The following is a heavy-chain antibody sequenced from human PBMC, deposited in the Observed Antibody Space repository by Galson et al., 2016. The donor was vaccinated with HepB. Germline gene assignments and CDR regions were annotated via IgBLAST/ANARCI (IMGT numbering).Heavy chain of an antibody. Sequence: PALVKPTQTLTLICSFSGFSLSTGGVGVGWIRQPPGKALEWLALIYWDDDKRYSPSLKSRLTITKDTSKNQVVLTMTNMDPVDTATYFCAHRMAASWFDPWGQGTLVTVSS. D-gene: IGHD5-24*01. CDR3: AHRMAASWFDP. CDR2: IYWDDDK. J-gene: IGHJ5*02. V-gene: IGHV2-5*02. CDR1: GFSLSTGGVG.